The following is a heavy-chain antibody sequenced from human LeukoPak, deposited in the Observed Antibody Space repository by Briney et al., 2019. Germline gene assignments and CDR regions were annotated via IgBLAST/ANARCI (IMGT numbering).Heavy chain of an antibody. CDR2: IYSGGST. Sequence: PGGSLRLSCAASRFTFSSYAMSWVRQAPGKGLEWVSLIYSGGSTYYADSVKGRFTISRDNSKNTLCLQMNSLRAEDTAVYYCARHFPAANAFDIWGQGTMVTVSS. V-gene: IGHV3-66*04. CDR3: ARHFPAANAFDI. CDR1: RFTFSSYA. J-gene: IGHJ3*02. D-gene: IGHD5-18*01.